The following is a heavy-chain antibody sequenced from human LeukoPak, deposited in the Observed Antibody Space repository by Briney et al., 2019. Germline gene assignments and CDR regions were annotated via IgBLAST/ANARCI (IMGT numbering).Heavy chain of an antibody. D-gene: IGHD6-13*01. CDR1: GYTFTSYY. V-gene: IGHV1-46*01. Sequence: ASVKVSCKASGYTFTSYYMHWVRQAPGQGLEWMGIINPSGGSTSYAQKFQGRVTMTRDTSTSTVYMELSSLRSEDTAVYYCARTPLRYSSSWHLEASYYYMDVWGKGTTVTVSS. CDR3: ARTPLRYSSSWHLEASYYYMDV. J-gene: IGHJ6*03. CDR2: INPSGGST.